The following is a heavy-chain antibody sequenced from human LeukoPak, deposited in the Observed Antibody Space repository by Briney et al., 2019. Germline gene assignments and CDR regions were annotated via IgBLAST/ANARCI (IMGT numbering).Heavy chain of an antibody. D-gene: IGHD5-24*01. Sequence: GGSLRLSCAASGFTFSSYSMNWVRQAPGKGLEWVSSISSSSSYIYYADSAKGRFTISRDNAKNSLYLQMNSLRAEDTAVYYCARGRDGYNDALNYWGQGTLVTVSS. V-gene: IGHV3-21*01. CDR3: ARGRDGYNDALNY. CDR1: GFTFSSYS. CDR2: ISSSSSYI. J-gene: IGHJ4*02.